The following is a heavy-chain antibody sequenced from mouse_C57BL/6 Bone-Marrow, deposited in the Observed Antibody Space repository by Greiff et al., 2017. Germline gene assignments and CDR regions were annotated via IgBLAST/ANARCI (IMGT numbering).Heavy chain of an antibody. CDR1: GFSLTSYA. CDR2: RWTGGGT. V-gene: IGHV2-9-1*01. CDR3: ARNLCGTGFFDY. J-gene: IGHJ2*01. Sequence: QVQLKESGPGLVAPSQSLSITCTVSGFSLTSYAISWVRQPPGKGLEWLGVRWTGGGTNYNSALKSRLSISKDNSKSQVFVKMNSLQTDDTARYYCARNLCGTGFFDYWGQGTTLTVSS. D-gene: IGHD4-1*01.